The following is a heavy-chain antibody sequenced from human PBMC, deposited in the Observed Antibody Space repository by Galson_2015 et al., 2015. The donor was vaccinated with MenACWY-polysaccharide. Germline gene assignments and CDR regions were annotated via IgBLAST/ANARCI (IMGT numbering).Heavy chain of an antibody. V-gene: IGHV3-30-3*01. D-gene: IGHD2/OR15-2a*01. J-gene: IGHJ6*02. Sequence: SLRLSCAASGFTFSTYAMHWVRQAPGKGLEWVAVISYDGSNKYYADSVKGRFTVSRDNSKNTLYLQMNSLRAEDTAVYYCARTYCDRTNCYGMDVGGQGTKVTVSS. CDR2: ISYDGSNK. CDR1: GFTFSTYA. CDR3: ARTYCDRTNCYGMDV.